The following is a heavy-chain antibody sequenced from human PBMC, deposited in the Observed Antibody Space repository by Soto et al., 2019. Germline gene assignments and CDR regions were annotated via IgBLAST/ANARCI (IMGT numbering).Heavy chain of an antibody. J-gene: IGHJ4*02. CDR2: ISTSGYNI. D-gene: IGHD3-22*01. CDR1: GFTFSSYA. V-gene: IGHV3-23*01. Sequence: AGSLRLSCAASGFTFSSYAMTWVRQTPGKGLEWVSTISTSGYNIYYTGSVKGRFTISRDNSKNTLYLQMNSLRAEDAAIYYCAVYSRDYYSAFDYWGQGTLVTVSS. CDR3: AVYSRDYYSAFDY.